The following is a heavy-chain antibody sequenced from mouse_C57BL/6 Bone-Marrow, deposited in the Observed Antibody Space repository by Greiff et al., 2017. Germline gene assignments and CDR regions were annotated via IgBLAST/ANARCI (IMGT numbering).Heavy chain of an antibody. CDR3: VRRRYYGSSPYYYAMDY. V-gene: IGHV10-1*01. Sequence: EAGGGLVQPKGSLKLSCAASGFSFNTYAMNWVRQAPGKGLEWVARIRSKSNNYATYYADSVKDRFTISRDDSESMLYLQMNNLKTEDTAMYYCVRRRYYGSSPYYYAMDYWGQGTSVTVSS. D-gene: IGHD1-1*01. CDR2: IRSKSNNYAT. CDR1: GFSFNTYA. J-gene: IGHJ4*01.